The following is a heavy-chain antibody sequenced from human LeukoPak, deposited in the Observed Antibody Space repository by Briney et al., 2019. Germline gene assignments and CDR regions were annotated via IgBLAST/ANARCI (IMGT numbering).Heavy chain of an antibody. CDR1: GFSFTNAW. J-gene: IGHJ4*02. V-gene: IGHV3-15*01. D-gene: IGHD3-10*01. CDR2: IKSKADGETT. Sequence: GGSLRLSCAASGFSFTNAWMSWVRQAPGKGLEWVGRIKSKADGETTDYAAPVKGRFTMSRDDSKATLYLQMNSLRAEDTAVYYCTTDLGITMIRGVIVSWGQGTLVTVSS. CDR3: TTDLGITMIRGVIVS.